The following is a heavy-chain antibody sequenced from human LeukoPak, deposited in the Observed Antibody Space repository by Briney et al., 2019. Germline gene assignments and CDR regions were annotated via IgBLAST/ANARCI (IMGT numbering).Heavy chain of an antibody. D-gene: IGHD6-13*01. J-gene: IGHJ4*02. CDR3: ARRGWGIAAGPVVH. Sequence: SETLSLTCTVSGGSISSYYWSWIRQPAGKGLEWIGRIYTSGSTNYNPSLKSRVTISIDTSKNQFSLKLSSVTAADTAVYYCARRGWGIAAGPVVHWGQGTLVTVSS. V-gene: IGHV4-4*07. CDR1: GGSISSYY. CDR2: IYTSGST.